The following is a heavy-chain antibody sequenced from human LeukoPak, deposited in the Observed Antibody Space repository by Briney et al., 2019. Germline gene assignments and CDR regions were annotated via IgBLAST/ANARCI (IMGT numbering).Heavy chain of an antibody. Sequence: PAGSLRLSCAASGFTFTSYAMTWVRQAPGKGLEWVSAISGSGGTTYYADSVKGRFTISRDNSKNTLYLQMNSLRAEDTAIYYCARRYYDSTGYYSLDYWGQGTLVTVSS. V-gene: IGHV3-23*01. CDR3: ARRYYDSTGYYSLDY. CDR1: GFTFTSYA. J-gene: IGHJ4*02. CDR2: ISGSGGTT. D-gene: IGHD3-22*01.